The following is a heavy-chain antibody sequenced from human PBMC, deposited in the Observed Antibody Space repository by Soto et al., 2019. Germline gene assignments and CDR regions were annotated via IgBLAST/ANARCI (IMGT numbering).Heavy chain of an antibody. Sequence: SVKVSCKASGGTFSSYAISWVRQAPGQGLEWMGGIIPIFGTANYAQKFQGRVTITADESTSTAYMELSSLRSEDTAVYYCARNSGWLPFYYYYGMDVWGQGTTVTVSS. J-gene: IGHJ6*02. CDR3: ARNSGWLPFYYYYGMDV. V-gene: IGHV1-69*13. CDR1: GGTFSSYA. CDR2: IIPIFGTA. D-gene: IGHD6-19*01.